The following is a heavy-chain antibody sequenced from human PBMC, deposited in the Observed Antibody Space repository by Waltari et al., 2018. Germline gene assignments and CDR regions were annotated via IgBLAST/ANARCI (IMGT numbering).Heavy chain of an antibody. CDR1: GGSISSSSYY. D-gene: IGHD6-13*01. V-gene: IGHV4-39*07. CDR3: ARLAAAGQFMPRGETYFDY. CDR2: IYYSGST. Sequence: QLQLQESGPGLVKPSETLSLTCTVSGGSISSSSYYWGWIRQPPGKGLEWIGRIYYSGSTYYSPSHKSRVTSSVDTSKNQFSLKLSSVTAADTAVYYCARLAAAGQFMPRGETYFDYWGQGTLVTVSS. J-gene: IGHJ4*02.